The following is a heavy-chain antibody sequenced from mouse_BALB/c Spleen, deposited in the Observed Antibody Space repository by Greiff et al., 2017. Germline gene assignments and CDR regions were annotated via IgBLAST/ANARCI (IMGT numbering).Heavy chain of an antibody. V-gene: IGHV5-6-5*01. D-gene: IGHD5-1*01. CDR2: ISSGGST. CDR3: ARGDLHYFDY. Sequence: EVKVVESGGGLVKPGGSLKLSCAASGFTFSSYAMSWVRQTPEKRLEWVASISSGGSTYYPDSVKGRFTISRDNARNILYLQMSSLRSEDTAMYYCARGDLHYFDYWGQGTTLTVSS. J-gene: IGHJ2*01. CDR1: GFTFSSYA.